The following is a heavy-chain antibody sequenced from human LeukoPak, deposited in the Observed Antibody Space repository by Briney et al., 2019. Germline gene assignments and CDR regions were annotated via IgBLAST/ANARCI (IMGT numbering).Heavy chain of an antibody. CDR3: ARDGTYYYGSGIPVGAFDI. CDR1: GGSISSYS. Sequence: SETLSLTCTVSGGSISSYSWSWIRQPAGKGLEWIGRIYTSGSTNYNPSLKSRVTMSVDTSKNQFSLKLSSVTAADTAVYYCARDGTYYYGSGIPVGAFDIWGQGTMVTVSS. V-gene: IGHV4-4*07. J-gene: IGHJ3*02. CDR2: IYTSGST. D-gene: IGHD3-10*01.